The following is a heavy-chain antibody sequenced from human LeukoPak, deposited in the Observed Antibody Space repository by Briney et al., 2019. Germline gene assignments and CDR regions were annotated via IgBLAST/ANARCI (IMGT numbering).Heavy chain of an antibody. CDR1: GYTFTSYG. D-gene: IGHD1-14*01. CDR3: ATTPLGTRMYFDY. V-gene: IGHV1-18*03. J-gene: IGHJ4*02. CDR2: ISAYNGNT. Sequence: ASVKVSCKASGYTFTSYGISWVRQAPGQGLEWMGWISAYNGNTNYAQKLQGRVTMTEDTSTDTAYMELSSLRSEDMAVYYCATTPLGTRMYFDYWGQGTLVTVSS.